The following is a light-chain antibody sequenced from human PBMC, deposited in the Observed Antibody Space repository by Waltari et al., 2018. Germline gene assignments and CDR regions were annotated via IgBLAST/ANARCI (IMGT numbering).Light chain of an antibody. CDR1: PSISRY. CDR3: QQSYTQEWT. Sequence: DIQMPPSPPSLSASVADRLIIPCPHSPSISRYLNWYQQKPGKAPEVLIYAASTLQSGVASRFSGSGSGTDFTLTISSLQPEDFATYYCQQSYTQEWTFGQGTKVEV. V-gene: IGKV1-39*01. J-gene: IGKJ1*01. CDR2: AAS.